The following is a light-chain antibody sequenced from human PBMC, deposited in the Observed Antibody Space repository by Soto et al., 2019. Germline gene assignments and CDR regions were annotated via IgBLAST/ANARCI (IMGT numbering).Light chain of an antibody. J-gene: IGKJ1*01. Sequence: DIVMIQSPDSLAVSLGDRATLSCRASQSVGSSYLAWYQQKGGRSPRLLIYAASTRAAGIPDRFSGGGSGTDFTLTISRLEPEDFAVYYCQQYSSSPETFGQGTKVDIK. CDR1: QSVGSSY. CDR2: AAS. CDR3: QQYSSSPET. V-gene: IGKV3-20*01.